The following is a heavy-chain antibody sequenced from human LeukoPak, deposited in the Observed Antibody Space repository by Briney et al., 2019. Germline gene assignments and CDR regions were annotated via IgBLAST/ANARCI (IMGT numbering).Heavy chain of an antibody. V-gene: IGHV4-39*02. CDR2: VYYTGST. CDR3: ARHSGSGSLSRPFDP. Sequence: SETLSLTCTVSGDSVTSGGFYWAWLRQPPGKGLEWIATVYYTGSTYYNPSLKSRVTISIDTSKNHFSLKLRSVVAPGTAVYYCARHSGSGSLSRPFDPWGQGTLVTVSS. CDR1: GDSVTSGGFY. D-gene: IGHD3-10*01. J-gene: IGHJ5*02.